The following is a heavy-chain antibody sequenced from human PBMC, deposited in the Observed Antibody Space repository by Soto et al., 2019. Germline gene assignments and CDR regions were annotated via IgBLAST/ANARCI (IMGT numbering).Heavy chain of an antibody. J-gene: IGHJ6*02. V-gene: IGHV3-7*03. CDR2: IKQDGSEK. CDR1: GFTFSSYW. D-gene: IGHD3-3*01. CDR3: ARYGDDFWSGYYIGMDV. Sequence: LSCAASGFTFSSYWMSWVRQAPGKGLEWVANIKQDGSEKYYVDSVKGRFTISRDNAKNSLYLQMNSLRAEDTAVYYCARYGDDFWSGYYIGMDVWGQGTTVTVSS.